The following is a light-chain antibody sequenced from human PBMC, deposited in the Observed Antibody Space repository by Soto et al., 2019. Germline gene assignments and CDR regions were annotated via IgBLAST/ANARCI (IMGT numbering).Light chain of an antibody. V-gene: IGLV1-51*01. CDR1: SSNIGNNY. CDR3: ATWDSSLSAVV. J-gene: IGLJ2*01. CDR2: DNY. Sequence: QSVLTQPPSVSATPGQKVTISCSGSSSNIGNNYVSWYQQFPGTAPKLLIYDNYWRPSGIPDRFSASKSGTSATLGITGLQTGDGADYYCATWDSSLSAVVVGGGTQLTVL.